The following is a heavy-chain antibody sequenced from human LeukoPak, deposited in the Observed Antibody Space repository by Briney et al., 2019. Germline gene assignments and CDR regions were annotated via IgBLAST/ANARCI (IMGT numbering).Heavy chain of an antibody. D-gene: IGHD1-1*01. CDR2: IYSGGST. V-gene: IGHV3-53*01. Sequence: GGSLRLSCAASGLTVSSNYMSWVRQAPGKGLEWVSVIYSGGSTYYADSVKGRFTISRDNSKNTLYLQMNSLRAEDTAVYYCARERPQLGTGTSWGFDYWGQGTLVTVSS. CDR1: GLTVSSNY. J-gene: IGHJ4*02. CDR3: ARERPQLGTGTSWGFDY.